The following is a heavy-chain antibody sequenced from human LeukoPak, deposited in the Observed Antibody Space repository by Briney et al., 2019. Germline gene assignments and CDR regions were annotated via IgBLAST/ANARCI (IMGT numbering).Heavy chain of an antibody. CDR3: ARGGGLSPFDF. CDR1: GFTVSSNY. J-gene: IGHJ4*02. D-gene: IGHD3-16*02. V-gene: IGHV3-53*01. CDR2: IYSGGST. Sequence: PGGSLRLSCAASGFTVSSNYMSWVPQAPGKGLEWVSVIYSGGSTYYADSVKGRFTISRDHSNNTLYLQMNSLRAEDTAVYYCARGGGLSPFDFWGRGNLVTVSS.